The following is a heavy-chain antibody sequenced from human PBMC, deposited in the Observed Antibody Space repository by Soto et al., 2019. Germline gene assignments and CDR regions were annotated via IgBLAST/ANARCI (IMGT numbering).Heavy chain of an antibody. CDR2: ISAYNGNT. Sequence: ASVKVSCKASGYTFTSYGISWVRQAPGQGLEWLGWISAYNGNTNYAQKLQGRVTMTTDTSTSTAYMELRSLRSDDTAVYYCARDSDSTYYYDSSVYSPFDYWGQGTLVTVSS. CDR1: GYTFTSYG. D-gene: IGHD3-22*01. V-gene: IGHV1-18*01. CDR3: ARDSDSTYYYDSSVYSPFDY. J-gene: IGHJ4*02.